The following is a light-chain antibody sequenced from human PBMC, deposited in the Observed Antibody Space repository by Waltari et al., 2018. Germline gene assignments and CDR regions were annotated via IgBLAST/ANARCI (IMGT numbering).Light chain of an antibody. Sequence: QSALTQPASVSGSPGQSLTISCTGTSSDVGDYNYVSWYQQHPGKAPKLMIYDVSNRPSGVSNRFSGSKSGNTASLTISGLQAEDEADYYCSSYTSSSTFVVFGGGTKLTVL. CDR1: SSDVGDYNY. V-gene: IGLV2-14*03. J-gene: IGLJ2*01. CDR2: DVS. CDR3: SSYTSSSTFVV.